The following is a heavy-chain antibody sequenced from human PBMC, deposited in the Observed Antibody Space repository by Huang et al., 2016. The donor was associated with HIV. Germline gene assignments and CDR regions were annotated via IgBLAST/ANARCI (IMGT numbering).Heavy chain of an antibody. Sequence: QVQLQQWGAGLLKPSETLSLTCAVYGGSFSGYYWSWIRQSPGKGLEWMGELNHSESDNNNPSLTSRLTISVETSKNQFSLKLSSVTAAETAVYYCARERMMSWLDDHDAFDIWGQGTMVTVSS. J-gene: IGHJ3*02. CDR3: ARERMMSWLDDHDAFDI. CDR1: GGSFSGYY. V-gene: IGHV4-34*01. CDR2: LNHSESD. D-gene: IGHD1-1*01.